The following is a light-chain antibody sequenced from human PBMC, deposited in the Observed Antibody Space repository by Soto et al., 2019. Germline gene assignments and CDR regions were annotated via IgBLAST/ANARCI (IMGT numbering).Light chain of an antibody. CDR1: NIGSKG. CDR3: QVWDSGRDHVV. V-gene: IGLV3-21*04. Sequence: SYELTQPPSVSVAPGKTASISCGGNNIGSKGVHWYQQKPGQAPVLVIYSDTDLPPVIPERFSGSNSANLATLTIRRVEARDEAEYFCQVWDSGRDHVVFGGGTQVPVL. J-gene: IGLJ2*01. CDR2: SDT.